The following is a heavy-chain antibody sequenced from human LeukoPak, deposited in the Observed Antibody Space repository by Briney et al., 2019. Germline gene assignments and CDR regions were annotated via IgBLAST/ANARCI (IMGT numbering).Heavy chain of an antibody. D-gene: IGHD2-15*01. Sequence: GGSLRLSCAGSGFTFRSYSMNWVRQAPGKGLEWVSSISSGSTYIYRPDSLKGRFTTSRDNAKNSLYLQMNSLRAEDTAVYYCATSSHGDCSGGSCYYFDYWGQGTLVTVSS. V-gene: IGHV3-21*01. CDR2: ISSGSTYI. CDR1: GFTFRSYS. J-gene: IGHJ4*02. CDR3: ATSSHGDCSGGSCYYFDY.